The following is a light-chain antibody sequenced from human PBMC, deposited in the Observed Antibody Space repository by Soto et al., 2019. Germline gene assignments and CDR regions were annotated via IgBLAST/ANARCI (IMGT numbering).Light chain of an antibody. CDR1: QSVNINY. V-gene: IGKV3-20*01. CDR2: GTS. Sequence: FRHLPRAVLLTYGSKPILSCRASQSVNINYFAWYQQKSGQAPRLLLYGTSNRASGIPDRFSGSGSGTDFTLTISRLEPEDSAVDYVQSETFGGGTKVDIK. CDR3: QSET. J-gene: IGKJ4*02.